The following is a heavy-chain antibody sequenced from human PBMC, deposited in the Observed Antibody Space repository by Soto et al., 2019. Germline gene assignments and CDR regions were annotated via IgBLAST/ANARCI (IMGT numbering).Heavy chain of an antibody. CDR1: GFTFSSYW. D-gene: IGHD5-12*01. V-gene: IGHV3-7*01. J-gene: IGHJ3*02. CDR2: IKPDGSEK. CDR3: ANIGRSDRAFDI. Sequence: GSLRLSCAASGFTFSSYWMSWVRQAPGKGLEWVANIKPDGSEKIYVDSVKGRFTISRDNAKNSLYLQMNSLRAEDTAVYYCANIGRSDRAFDIWGQGTMVTVSS.